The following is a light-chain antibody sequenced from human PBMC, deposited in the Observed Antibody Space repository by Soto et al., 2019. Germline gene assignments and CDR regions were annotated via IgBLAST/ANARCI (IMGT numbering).Light chain of an antibody. V-gene: IGLV1-51*01. CDR2: DDD. CDR1: SSNIGGNS. J-gene: IGLJ1*01. Sequence: QSVMMQPPSVSAAPRQRVTISCSGSSSNIGGNSVSWYQQLPGTAPKLLIYDDDKRPSGIPDRFSGSKSGTSATLGITGFQTGDEADHYCGSWDSSLSAYVFGTGTKLTVL. CDR3: GSWDSSLSAYV.